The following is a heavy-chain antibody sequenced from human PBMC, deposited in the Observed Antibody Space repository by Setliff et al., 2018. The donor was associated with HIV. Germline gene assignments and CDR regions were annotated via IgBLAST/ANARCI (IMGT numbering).Heavy chain of an antibody. CDR3: ARDGFVDRATGTTHLDS. CDR2: ISTYNGNT. Sequence: ASVKVSCKSSGYTLIHFGISWARQAPGQGLEWMGWISTYNGNTIYAQKFQGRVTMTTDTSTSTAYMELRSLRSDDTALYYCARDGFVDRATGTTHLDSWGQGTLVTVSS. CDR1: GYTLIHFG. V-gene: IGHV1-18*01. J-gene: IGHJ4*02. D-gene: IGHD1-1*01.